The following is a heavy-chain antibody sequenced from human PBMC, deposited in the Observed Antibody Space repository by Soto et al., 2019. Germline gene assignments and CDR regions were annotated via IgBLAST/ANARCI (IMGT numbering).Heavy chain of an antibody. CDR1: GFNFRYYG. CDR3: ARDTSGGDYYSSMDV. CDR2: IWYDGSKK. D-gene: IGHD3-10*01. J-gene: IGHJ6*02. Sequence: QVQLVESGGGVVQPGRSLRLSCATSGFNFRYYGMHWVRQAPGKGLEWVAVIWYDGSKKYYGDSVKGRFTISRDNSESTLFLQMNSLRAEDTAVYYCARDTSGGDYYSSMDVWGQGATVTVSS. V-gene: IGHV3-33*01.